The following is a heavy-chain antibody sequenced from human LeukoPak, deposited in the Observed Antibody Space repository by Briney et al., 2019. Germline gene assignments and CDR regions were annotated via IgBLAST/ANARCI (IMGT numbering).Heavy chain of an antibody. CDR3: ARVGCRACSDYDDYYYYYMDV. D-gene: IGHD5-12*01. CDR1: GFTFSSYW. V-gene: IGHV3-74*01. J-gene: IGHJ6*03. CDR2: INSDGSST. Sequence: GGSLRLSCAASGFTFSSYWMHWVRQAPGKGLVWVSRINSDGSSTSYADSVKGRFTISRDNAKNTLYLQMSSLRAEDTAVYYCARVGCRACSDYDDYYYYYMDVWGKGTTVTISS.